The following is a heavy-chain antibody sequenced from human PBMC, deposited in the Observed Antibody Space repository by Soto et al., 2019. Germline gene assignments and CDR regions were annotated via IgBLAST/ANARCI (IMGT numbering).Heavy chain of an antibody. Sequence: GGSLRLSCAASGFTFSSYAMSWVRQAPGKGLEWVSAISGSGGSTYYADSVKGRFTISRDNSKNTLYLQMNSLRAEDTAVYYCAKDRDCSGGSCYFFDYYYMDVWGKGTTVTVSS. J-gene: IGHJ6*03. V-gene: IGHV3-23*01. CDR1: GFTFSSYA. CDR3: AKDRDCSGGSCYFFDYYYMDV. CDR2: ISGSGGST. D-gene: IGHD2-15*01.